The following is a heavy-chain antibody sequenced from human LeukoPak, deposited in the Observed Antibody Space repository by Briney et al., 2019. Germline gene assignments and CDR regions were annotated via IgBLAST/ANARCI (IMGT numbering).Heavy chain of an antibody. CDR2: INHSGST. V-gene: IGHV4-34*01. Sequence: PSETLSLTCAVYGGSFSGYYWSWIRQPPGKGLEWIGEINHSGSTNYNPSLKSRVTISVDTSKNQFSLKLSSVTAADTAVYYCARHRFIAAAGHDHLTPRYYFDYWGQGTLVTVSS. CDR1: GGSFSGYY. J-gene: IGHJ4*02. CDR3: ARHRFIAAAGHDHLTPRYYFDY. D-gene: IGHD6-13*01.